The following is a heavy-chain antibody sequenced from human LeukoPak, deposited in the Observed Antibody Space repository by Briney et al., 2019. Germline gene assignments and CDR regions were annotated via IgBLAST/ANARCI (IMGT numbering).Heavy chain of an antibody. D-gene: IGHD5-24*01. V-gene: IGHV3-48*03. CDR3: ARETLEMATIDY. Sequence: QTGGSLRLSCAASGFTFSSYEMNWVRQAPGKGLEWVSYISSSGSTIYYADSVKGRFTISRDNAKNSLYLQMNSLRAEDTAVYYCARETLEMATIDYWGQGTLVTVSS. CDR1: GFTFSSYE. J-gene: IGHJ4*02. CDR2: ISSSGSTI.